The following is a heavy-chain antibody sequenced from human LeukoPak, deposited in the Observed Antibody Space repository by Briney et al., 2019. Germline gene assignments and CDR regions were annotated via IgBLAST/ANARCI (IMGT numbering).Heavy chain of an antibody. CDR1: GLSFSSYA. CDR2: ISSSSTYT. CDR3: ARLYSSGWFYFDY. J-gene: IGHJ4*02. Sequence: GGSLRLSCAASGLSFSSYAMNWVRQAPGKGLEWVSYISSSSTYTNYADSVKGRFTISRDNAKNSLYLQMNSLRAEDTAVYYCARLYSSGWFYFDYWGQGTLVTVSS. V-gene: IGHV3-21*05. D-gene: IGHD6-19*01.